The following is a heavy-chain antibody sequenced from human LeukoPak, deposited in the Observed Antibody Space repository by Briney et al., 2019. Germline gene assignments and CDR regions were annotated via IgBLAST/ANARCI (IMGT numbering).Heavy chain of an antibody. J-gene: IGHJ6*03. CDR2: IYYSGST. V-gene: IGHV4-39*01. Sequence: SETLSLTCTVSGGSITSSSYYWGWIRQPPGNGLEWIGSIYYSGSTYYNPSLKSRLTISVDTSKNQFSLNLSSVTAADTAVYYCARHAHYSYYMDVWGKGTTVTVSS. CDR1: GGSITSSSYY. CDR3: ARHAHYSYYMDV.